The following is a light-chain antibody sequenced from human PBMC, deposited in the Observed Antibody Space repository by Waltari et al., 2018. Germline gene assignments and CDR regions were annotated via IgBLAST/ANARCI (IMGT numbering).Light chain of an antibody. CDR3: QQYNNWPPYT. Sequence: EIVMTQSPATLSVSPGERATLSCRASQSVSSNLAWYQQKPGQAPRLLISGASTRATGIPARFSGSGSGQEFTLTISSMQSEDFXVYYXQQYNNWPPYTXGXGTKLEI. CDR2: GAS. J-gene: IGKJ2*01. V-gene: IGKV3-15*01. CDR1: QSVSSN.